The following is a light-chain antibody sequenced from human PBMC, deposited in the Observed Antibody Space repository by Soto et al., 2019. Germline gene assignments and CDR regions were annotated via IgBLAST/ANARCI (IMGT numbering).Light chain of an antibody. CDR3: QQRTNWPIT. CDR2: DAS. CDR1: QSVGSY. Sequence: EIVLTQSPATLSLSPGESTTLSCRASQSVGSYLAWYQQRPGQAPRLLIYDASDRATGIPGRFSGSGSGTDFTLTISSLEPEDFAVYYCQQRTNWPITFGQGTRLEIK. V-gene: IGKV3-11*01. J-gene: IGKJ5*01.